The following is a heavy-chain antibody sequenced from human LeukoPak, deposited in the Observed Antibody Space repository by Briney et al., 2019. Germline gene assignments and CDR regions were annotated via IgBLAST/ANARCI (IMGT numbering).Heavy chain of an antibody. J-gene: IGHJ6*02. V-gene: IGHV1-8*01. D-gene: IGHD3-3*01. CDR3: ARATYYDFWSGYYAVYYYYGMDV. CDR1: GYTFTSYD. Sequence: GASVKVSCKASGYTFTSYDIHWVRQATGQGLEWMGWMNPNSGNTGYAQKFQGRVTMTRNTSISTAYIELSSLRSEDTAVYYCARATYYDFWSGYYAVYYYYGMDVWGQGTTVTVSS. CDR2: MNPNSGNT.